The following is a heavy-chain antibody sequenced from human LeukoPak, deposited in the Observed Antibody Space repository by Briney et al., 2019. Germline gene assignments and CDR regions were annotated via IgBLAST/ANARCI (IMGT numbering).Heavy chain of an antibody. V-gene: IGHV4-39*01. Sequence: SETLSLTCSVSGGSISTSSYYWGWIRQPPGKGLEWIGSIYYSGSTFYNPSLKSRVTISVDTSKTQFSLNLNFLTAADTAVYYCARHHRDRLVTLPMFCDYWGQGTLVTVSS. CDR1: GGSISTSSYY. J-gene: IGHJ4*02. CDR3: ARHHRDRLVTLPMFCDY. CDR2: IYYSGST. D-gene: IGHD3-9*01.